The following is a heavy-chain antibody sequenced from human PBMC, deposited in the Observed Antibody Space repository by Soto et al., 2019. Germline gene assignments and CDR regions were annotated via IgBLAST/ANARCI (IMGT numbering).Heavy chain of an antibody. D-gene: IGHD3-22*01. J-gene: IGHJ6*02. CDR3: ARWGTMIVVDAYYYGMDV. Sequence: QVQLQQWGAGLLKPSETLSLTCAVYGGSFSGYYWSWIRQPPGKGLEWIGEINHSGSTNYNPSLKSRVTITVDTSQNQFSLKLSSVTAADTAVYYCARWGTMIVVDAYYYGMDVWGQGTTVTVSS. CDR1: GGSFSGYY. V-gene: IGHV4-34*01. CDR2: INHSGST.